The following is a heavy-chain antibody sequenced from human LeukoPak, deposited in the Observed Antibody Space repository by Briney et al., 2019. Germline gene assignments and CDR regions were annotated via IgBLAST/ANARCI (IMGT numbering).Heavy chain of an antibody. Sequence: PSETLSLTCTVSGGSISSDYWNWIRQPPGKGLEWIGYIGYSGSTNYNPSLKSRVTISIDTSRNQFSLKLSSVTAADTAIYYCATKQTYSYGMDAWGQGTTVTVSS. CDR2: IGYSGST. D-gene: IGHD6-13*01. J-gene: IGHJ6*02. CDR1: GGSISSDY. V-gene: IGHV4-59*08. CDR3: ATKQTYSYGMDA.